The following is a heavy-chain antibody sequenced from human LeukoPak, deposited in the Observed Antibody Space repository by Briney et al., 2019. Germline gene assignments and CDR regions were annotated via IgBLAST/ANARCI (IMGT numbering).Heavy chain of an antibody. CDR2: VYKDGKM. CDR3: ASRHCSGGDCYFAGADPFDH. CDR1: GFTASSTY. V-gene: IGHV3-53*01. J-gene: IGHJ4*02. Sequence: GGSLRLSCAASGFTASSTYMSWVRQSPGKGLEWVSVVYKDGKMFYIDSVKGRFAISRDTFKNTVYLQMNNLRAEDTAVYYCASRHCSGGDCYFAGADPFDHWGQGTLVTVSS. D-gene: IGHD2-21*01.